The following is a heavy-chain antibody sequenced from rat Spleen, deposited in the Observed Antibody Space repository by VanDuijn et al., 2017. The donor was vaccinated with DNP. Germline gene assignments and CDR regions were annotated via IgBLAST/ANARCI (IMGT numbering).Heavy chain of an antibody. J-gene: IGHJ3*01. D-gene: IGHD4-3*01. CDR3: ARDASGIRGNWFAY. Sequence: QVQLKESGPGLVQPSQTLSLTCTVSGFSLTSYTVSWVRQPPGKGLEWIAAISSGGSTYYNSALKSRLSISRDTSKSQVFLKMNSLQTEDTAMYFCARDASGIRGNWFAYWGQGTLVTVSS. CDR2: ISSGGST. CDR1: GFSLTSYT. V-gene: IGHV2-6*01.